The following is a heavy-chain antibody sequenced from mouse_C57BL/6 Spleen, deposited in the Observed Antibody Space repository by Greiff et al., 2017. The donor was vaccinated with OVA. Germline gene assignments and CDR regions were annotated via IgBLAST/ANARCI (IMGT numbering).Heavy chain of an antibody. J-gene: IGHJ4*01. V-gene: IGHV1-82*01. CDR1: GYAFSSSW. D-gene: IGHD2-13*01. Sequence: QVQLQQSGPELVKPGASVKISCKASGYAFSSSWMNWVTPRPGKGLEWIGRIYPGDGDTNDNGKFTGKATLTADKSASTAYMQLSSLTSEDSAVYFCAPIVTTNYAMDYWGQGTSGTVAA. CDR3: APIVTTNYAMDY. CDR2: IYPGDGDT.